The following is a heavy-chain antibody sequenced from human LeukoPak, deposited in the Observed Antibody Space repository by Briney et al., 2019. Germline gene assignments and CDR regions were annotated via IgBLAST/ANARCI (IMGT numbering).Heavy chain of an antibody. Sequence: KPSETLSLTCTVSGYSISSGYYWGWIRQPPGKGLEWIGSIYHSGSTYYNPSLKSRVTISVDTSKNQFSLKLSSVTAADTAVYYCARGAAVAGPAEYFQHWGQGTLVTVSS. CDR3: ARGAAVAGPAEYFQH. D-gene: IGHD6-19*01. J-gene: IGHJ1*01. CDR2: IYHSGST. V-gene: IGHV4-38-2*02. CDR1: GYSISSGYY.